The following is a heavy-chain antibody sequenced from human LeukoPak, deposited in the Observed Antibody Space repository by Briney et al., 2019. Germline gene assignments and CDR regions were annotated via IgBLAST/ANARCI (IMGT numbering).Heavy chain of an antibody. Sequence: SETLSLTCTVSGGSISSSSYYWGWIRQPPGKGLEWIGSIYYSGSTYHNPSLKSRVTISVDTSKNQFSLKLSSVTAADTAVYYCARQPRLTRITMIGNYWGQGTLVTVSS. CDR2: IYYSGST. J-gene: IGHJ4*02. CDR3: ARQPRLTRITMIGNY. V-gene: IGHV4-39*01. CDR1: GGSISSSSYY. D-gene: IGHD3-22*01.